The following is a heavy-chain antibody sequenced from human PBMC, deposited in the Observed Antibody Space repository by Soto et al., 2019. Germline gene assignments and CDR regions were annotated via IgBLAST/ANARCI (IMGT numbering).Heavy chain of an antibody. Sequence: GGSLRLSCAASGFTFNIYSMNWVRQAPGKGLEWVSYISSSSGIIHYAESVKGRLTVSRDNAKNSLYLQMNSLRAEDTAVYYCARDTDSSSRGWFDPWGQGTLVTVSS. CDR3: ARDTDSSSRGWFDP. D-gene: IGHD6-19*01. CDR2: ISSSSGII. V-gene: IGHV3-48*04. CDR1: GFTFNIYS. J-gene: IGHJ5*02.